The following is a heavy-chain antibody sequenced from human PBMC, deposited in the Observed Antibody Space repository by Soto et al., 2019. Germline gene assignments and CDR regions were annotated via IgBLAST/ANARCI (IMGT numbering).Heavy chain of an antibody. CDR3: ANSRTWIQLTLGY. Sequence: PGGSLRLSCAASGFTFSSYAMSWVRQAPGKGLEWVSAISGSGGSTYYADSVKGRFTISRDNSKNTLYLQMNSLRAEDTAVYYCANSRTWIQLTLGYWGQGTLVTVSS. CDR2: ISGSGGST. D-gene: IGHD5-18*01. J-gene: IGHJ4*02. V-gene: IGHV3-23*01. CDR1: GFTFSSYA.